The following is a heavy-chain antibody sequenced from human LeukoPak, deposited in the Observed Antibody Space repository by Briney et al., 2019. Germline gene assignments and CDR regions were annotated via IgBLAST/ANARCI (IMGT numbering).Heavy chain of an antibody. CDR2: INHSGGT. J-gene: IGHJ4*02. Sequence: PSETLSLTCAVYGGSFSGYYWSWIRQPPGKGLEWIGEINHSGGTNYNPSLKSRVTISVDTSKNQFSLKLSSVTAADTAVYYCAGPGGRYAYFDNWGQGTLVTVSS. CDR3: AGPGGRYAYFDN. V-gene: IGHV4-34*01. CDR1: GGSFSGYY. D-gene: IGHD1-26*01.